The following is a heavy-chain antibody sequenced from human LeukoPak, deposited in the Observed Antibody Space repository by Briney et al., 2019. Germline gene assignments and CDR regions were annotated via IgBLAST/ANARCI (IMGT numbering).Heavy chain of an antibody. CDR3: ARGETVYGGAIVY. D-gene: IGHD3-16*02. J-gene: IGHJ4*02. Sequence: EASVKVSCKSSGYPLNGYYIHWVRQAPGQGLEWMGWINPTSGGTVYAQNFQDRVVMTRDTTTIDMELSSLRPDDTAVYYCARGETVYGGAIVYWGQGTLVTVSS. V-gene: IGHV1-2*02. CDR2: INPTSGGT. CDR1: GYPLNGYY.